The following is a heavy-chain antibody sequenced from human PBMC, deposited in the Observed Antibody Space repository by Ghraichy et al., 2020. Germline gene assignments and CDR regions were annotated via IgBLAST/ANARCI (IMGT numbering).Heavy chain of an antibody. CDR3: ARLWCSAGTCYSGLGVIDY. CDR1: GGSISSSSYY. CDR2: IYYSGST. V-gene: IGHV4-39*01. Sequence: SETLSLTCTVSGGSISSSSYYWGWIRQPPGKGLEWIGSIYYSGSTYYNPSLKSRVTISVDTSKNQFSLKLSSVTAADTAVYYCARLWCSAGTCYSGLGVIDYWGQGTLVTVSS. D-gene: IGHD2-15*01. J-gene: IGHJ4*02.